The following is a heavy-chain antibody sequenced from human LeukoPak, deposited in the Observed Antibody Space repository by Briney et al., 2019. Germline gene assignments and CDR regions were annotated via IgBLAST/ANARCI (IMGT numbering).Heavy chain of an antibody. Sequence: PSETLSLTCTVSGGSISSYYWSWIRQPPGKGLEWIGYIYYSGSTNYNPSLKSRVTISVDTSKNQFSLKLSSVTAADTAVYYCARAPDSSLPFDYWGQGTLVTVSS. CDR1: GGSISSYY. J-gene: IGHJ4*02. V-gene: IGHV4-59*01. CDR3: ARAPDSSLPFDY. D-gene: IGHD6-6*01. CDR2: IYYSGST.